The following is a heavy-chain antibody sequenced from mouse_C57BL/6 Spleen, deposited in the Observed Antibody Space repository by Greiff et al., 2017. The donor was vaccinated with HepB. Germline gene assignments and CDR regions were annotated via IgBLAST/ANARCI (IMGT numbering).Heavy chain of an antibody. CDR3: TREFAY. J-gene: IGHJ3*01. CDR2: IDPETGGT. Sequence: VKVVESGAELVRPGASVTLSCKASGYTFTDYEMHWVKQTPVHGLEWIGAIDPETGGTAYNQKFKGKAILTADKSSSTAYMELRSLTSEDSAVYYCTREFAYWGQGTLVTVSA. CDR1: GYTFTDYE. V-gene: IGHV1-15*01.